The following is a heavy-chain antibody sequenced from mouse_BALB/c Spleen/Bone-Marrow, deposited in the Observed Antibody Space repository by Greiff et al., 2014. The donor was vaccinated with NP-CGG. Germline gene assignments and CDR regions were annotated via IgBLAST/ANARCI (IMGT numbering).Heavy chain of an antibody. J-gene: IGHJ1*01. CDR3: AYRYDWYFDV. D-gene: IGHD2-14*01. CDR1: GYTFTSYW. CDR2: INPSTGYT. V-gene: IGHV1-7*01. Sequence: QVQLQQPGAELAKPGASVKMSCKASGYTFTSYWMHWVKQRPGQGLEWIGYINPSTGYTEYNQKFKDKATLTADKSSSTAYMQLSSLTSEDSAVYYCAYRYDWYFDVWGAGTTVTVSS.